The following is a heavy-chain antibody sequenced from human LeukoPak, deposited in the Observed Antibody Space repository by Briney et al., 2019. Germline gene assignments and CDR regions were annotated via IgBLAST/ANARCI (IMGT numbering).Heavy chain of an antibody. Sequence: SETLSLTCAVSGGSISSSNWWSWVRPPPGKGREGIGEIYHSGSTNYNPSLKSRVTISVDTSKNQFSLKLSSVTAADTAVYYCARRSRRVVVAAIRDAFDIWGQGTMVTVSS. CDR3: ARRSRRVVVAAIRDAFDI. V-gene: IGHV4-4*02. J-gene: IGHJ3*02. D-gene: IGHD2-15*01. CDR1: GGSISSSNW. CDR2: IYHSGST.